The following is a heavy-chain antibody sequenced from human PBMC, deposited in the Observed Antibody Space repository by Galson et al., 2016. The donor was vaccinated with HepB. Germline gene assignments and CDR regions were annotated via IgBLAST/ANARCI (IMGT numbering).Heavy chain of an antibody. Sequence: SLRLSCAASGFIFSNFGFHWVRQAPGKGLEWVAVMLSDADNKYYAESVKGRFTISRDNSKNTVYLQMNSLRAEDTAVYYCARDLFLGGPVRDPWGQGTLVIVSS. CDR2: MLSDADNK. CDR1: GFIFSNFG. D-gene: IGHD3-16*01. CDR3: ARDLFLGGPVRDP. J-gene: IGHJ5*02. V-gene: IGHV3-33*01.